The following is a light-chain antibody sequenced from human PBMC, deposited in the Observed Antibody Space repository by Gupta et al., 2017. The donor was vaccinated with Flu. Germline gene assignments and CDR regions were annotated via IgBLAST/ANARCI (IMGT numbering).Light chain of an antibody. CDR1: QSVLYSFNNKNY. CDR3: HQDDTTAWT. Sequence: DIVMTQSPDSLAVSLGERATVNCKSSQSVLYSFNNKNYLAWYQQKPGLPPKLLISWASTRESGVPHRFSGSGSGTDFTLTISILQAEDVTVYYCHQDDTTAWTFGQGTKVEIK. CDR2: WAS. J-gene: IGKJ1*01. V-gene: IGKV4-1*01.